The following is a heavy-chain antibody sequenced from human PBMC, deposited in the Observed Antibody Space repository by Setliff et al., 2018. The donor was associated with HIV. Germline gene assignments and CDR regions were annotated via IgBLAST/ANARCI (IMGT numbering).Heavy chain of an antibody. D-gene: IGHD2-21*02. CDR1: GDSISGYY. J-gene: IGHJ4*02. V-gene: IGHV4-59*04. Sequence: SETLSLTCSVSGDSISGYYWTWIRQPPGKGLEWIGNIFYSGSIYSNPSLKSRITMSIDTSKNQFSLKLNSVTAADTAVYYCARFSVVVTAPGYWGRGTLVTVSS. CDR3: ARFSVVVTAPGY. CDR2: IFYSGSI.